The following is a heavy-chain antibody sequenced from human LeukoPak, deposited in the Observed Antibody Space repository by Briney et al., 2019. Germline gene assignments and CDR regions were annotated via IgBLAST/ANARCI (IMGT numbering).Heavy chain of an antibody. CDR2: ISATCTTT. V-gene: IGHV3-23*01. CDR1: AFTFSSYA. Sequence: GGSLRLSCAASAFTFSSYAMSWVRQAPGKGLEWVSSISATCTTTSYADSVKGRFTISRDDSKSTLYLQMNSLKADDTAVHYCARSYGCNYLYYFDYWGQGTLVTVSS. J-gene: IGHJ4*02. CDR3: ARSYGCNYLYYFDY. D-gene: IGHD4-23*01.